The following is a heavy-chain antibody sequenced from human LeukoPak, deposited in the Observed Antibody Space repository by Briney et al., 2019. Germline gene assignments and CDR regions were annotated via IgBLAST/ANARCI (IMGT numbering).Heavy chain of an antibody. Sequence: SETLSLTCTVYGGSFSGYYWSWIRQPPGKGLEWIGEINHSGSTNYNPSLKSRVTISVDTSKNQFSLKLSSVTAADTAVYYCAREVIEAFDIRGQGTMVTVSS. D-gene: IGHD2-21*01. CDR2: INHSGST. CDR1: GGSFSGYY. J-gene: IGHJ3*02. V-gene: IGHV4-34*01. CDR3: AREVIEAFDI.